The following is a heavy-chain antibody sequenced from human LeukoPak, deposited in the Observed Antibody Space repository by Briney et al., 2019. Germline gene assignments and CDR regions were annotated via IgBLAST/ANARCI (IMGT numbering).Heavy chain of an antibody. V-gene: IGHV4-39*01. J-gene: IGHJ4*02. Sequence: SETLSLTCTVSGGSISSYSYYWGWIRQPPGKGLEWIGSIYYSGSTYYNSSLKSRVTISVDTSKKQFSLKLSSVTAADTAVYYCARQYGYSYGNFDYWGQGTLVTVSS. CDR2: IYYSGST. CDR1: GGSISSYSYY. D-gene: IGHD5-18*01. CDR3: ARQYGYSYGNFDY.